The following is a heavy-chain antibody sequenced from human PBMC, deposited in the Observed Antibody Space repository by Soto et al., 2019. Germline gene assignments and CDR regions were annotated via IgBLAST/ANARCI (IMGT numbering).Heavy chain of an antibody. V-gene: IGHV3-74*01. CDR1: GFTFSRYW. Sequence: EVQLVESGGGLVRSGGSLRLSCAASGFTFSRYWMHWVRQAPGKGLVWVSRISSYGSETHYADSVKGRFTISRDNAKNTLYLQMKSLRADDTAVYYCASNYAYAEGYYWYGIDVWGQGTTVTVSS. CDR2: ISSYGSET. CDR3: ASNYAYAEGYYWYGIDV. D-gene: IGHD3-16*01. J-gene: IGHJ6*02.